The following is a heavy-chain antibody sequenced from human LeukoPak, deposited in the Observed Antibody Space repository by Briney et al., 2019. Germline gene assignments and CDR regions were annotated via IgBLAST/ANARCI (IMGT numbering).Heavy chain of an antibody. CDR1: GFTFSSFE. J-gene: IGHJ5*02. Sequence: PGGSLRLSCAASGFTFSSFEMNWVRQPPGKGLEWVSFISGGGTTIYYAISVKGRFTISRDNAKKSLYLQMNSLRAEDTAVYYCASLDAGSGSWLMGENWSDPWGQGALVTVSS. D-gene: IGHD3-10*01. V-gene: IGHV3-48*03. CDR3: ASLDAGSGSWLMGENWSDP. CDR2: ISGGGTTI.